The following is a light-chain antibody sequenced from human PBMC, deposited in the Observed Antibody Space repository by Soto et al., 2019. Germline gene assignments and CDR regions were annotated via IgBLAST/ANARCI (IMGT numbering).Light chain of an antibody. CDR2: GNT. V-gene: IGLV1-40*01. CDR3: QSYESSLSGWI. Sequence: QAVVTQPPSVPGAPGQRVTISCTGSSSNIGAGYEVHWYQQIPGTAPKLLIYGNTNRPSGVPDRFSASKSGTSASLAITGLQAEDEADYYCQSYESSLSGWIFGGGTKLTVL. CDR1: SSNIGAGYE. J-gene: IGLJ2*01.